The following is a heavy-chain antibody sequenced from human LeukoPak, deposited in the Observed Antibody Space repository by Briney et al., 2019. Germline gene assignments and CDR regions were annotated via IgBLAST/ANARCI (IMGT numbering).Heavy chain of an antibody. CDR1: GFTFGDYA. Sequence: GGSLRLSSTASGFTFGDYAMSWVRQAPGKGLEWVGFIRKKGFGGTTEYAASVKGRFTISRDDSNSVAYLQMNSLKTEDTAVYYCARANCVNGVCYHFDYWGQGTLVTVSS. J-gene: IGHJ4*02. CDR2: IRKKGFGGTT. CDR3: ARANCVNGVCYHFDY. V-gene: IGHV3-49*04. D-gene: IGHD2-8*01.